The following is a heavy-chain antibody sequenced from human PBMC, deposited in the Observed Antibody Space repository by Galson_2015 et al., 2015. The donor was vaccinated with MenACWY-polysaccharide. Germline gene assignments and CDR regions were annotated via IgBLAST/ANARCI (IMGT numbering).Heavy chain of an antibody. Sequence: SLRLSCAASGFTFSSNSTTWVRQPPGKGLEWLSYISSTSSSTYYADSVKGRFTIPRDNAKNSLYLQMNSLRAEDTAVYYCARSRSGFYYDYWGQGTLVTVSS. CDR2: ISSTSSST. V-gene: IGHV3-48*01. J-gene: IGHJ4*02. CDR3: ARSRSGFYYDY. D-gene: IGHD5-12*01. CDR1: GFTFSSNS.